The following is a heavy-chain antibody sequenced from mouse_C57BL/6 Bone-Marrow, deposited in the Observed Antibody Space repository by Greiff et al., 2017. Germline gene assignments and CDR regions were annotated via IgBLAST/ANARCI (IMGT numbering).Heavy chain of an antibody. CDR2: IFPGSGST. J-gene: IGHJ3*01. Sequence: QVQLQQPGAELVKPGASVKMSCKASGYTFTSYWITWVKQRPGQGLEWIGDIFPGSGSTNYNEKFKGKATLTVDTSSSTAYMQLSSLTSEDSAVYYYARLGYYTWYAYWGQGTLVAGAA. CDR1: GYTFTSYW. D-gene: IGHD2-3*01. CDR3: ARLGYYTWYAY. V-gene: IGHV1-55*01.